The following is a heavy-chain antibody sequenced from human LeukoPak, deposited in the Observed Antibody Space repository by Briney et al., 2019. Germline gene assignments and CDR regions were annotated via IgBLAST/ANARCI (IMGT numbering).Heavy chain of an antibody. J-gene: IGHJ5*02. V-gene: IGHV3-30*02. CDR1: GFTFSSYG. Sequence: GGSLGLSCAASGFTFSSYGMHWVRQAPGKGLEWVAFIRYDGSNKYYADSVKGRFTISRDNSKNTLYLQMNSLRAEDTAVYYCAKDKPEWYNWKNWFDPWGQGTLVTVSS. D-gene: IGHD1-20*01. CDR2: IRYDGSNK. CDR3: AKDKPEWYNWKNWFDP.